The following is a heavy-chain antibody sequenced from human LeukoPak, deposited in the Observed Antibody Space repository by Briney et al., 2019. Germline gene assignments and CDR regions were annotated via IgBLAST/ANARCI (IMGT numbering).Heavy chain of an antibody. J-gene: IGHJ6*02. CDR1: GFSFSDYG. Sequence: GGSLRLSCAASGFSFSDYGMHWVRQAPGKGLEWVAFIRYDGSDKYYADSVKGRFTISRDNSKNTLYLQMNSLRVEDTAVYYCARVGDGRYSYYYYGMDVWGQGTTVTVSS. D-gene: IGHD3-16*02. CDR3: ARVGDGRYSYYYYGMDV. V-gene: IGHV3-30*02. CDR2: IRYDGSDK.